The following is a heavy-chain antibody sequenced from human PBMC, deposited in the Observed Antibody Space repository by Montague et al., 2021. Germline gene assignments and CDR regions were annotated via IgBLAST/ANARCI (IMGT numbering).Heavy chain of an antibody. J-gene: IGHJ5*02. CDR2: MFYGGAT. CDR1: SGSIFHAH. V-gene: IGHV4-59*08. CDR3: AKQDYVVSGTSYKGFDP. Sequence: SETLSLTCTVSSGSIFHAHWSWVRQPPGKGLEWLGSMFYGGATSNNPSLKSRVTMSIDASTNQFSLKLRFVTAADTAVYYCAKQDYVVSGTSYKGFDPWGQGILVTVSS. D-gene: IGHD3-10*01.